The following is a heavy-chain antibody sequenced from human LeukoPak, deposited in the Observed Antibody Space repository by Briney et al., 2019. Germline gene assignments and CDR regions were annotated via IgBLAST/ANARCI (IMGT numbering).Heavy chain of an antibody. Sequence: ASVKVSCKASGFTFTSSAMQWVRQARGQRLEWIGWIVVGSGNTNYAQKFQERVTITRDMSTSTAYMELSSLRSEDTAVYYCAADHRYRDSSSYYSYWGQGTLVTVSS. V-gene: IGHV1-58*02. D-gene: IGHD3-22*01. CDR1: GFTFTSSA. CDR2: IVVGSGNT. CDR3: AADHRYRDSSSYYSY. J-gene: IGHJ4*02.